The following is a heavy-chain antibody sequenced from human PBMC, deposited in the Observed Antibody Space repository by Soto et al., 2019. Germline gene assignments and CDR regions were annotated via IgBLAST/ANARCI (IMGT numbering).Heavy chain of an antibody. CDR1: GYTFTSYG. Sequence: QVQLVQSGAEVKKPGASVKVSCKASGYTFTSYGISWVRQAPGQGLEWMGWISAYNGNTNYAQKLQGRVTMTTDTXTXIAYMELRSLRSDDTAVYYCARDQAVAGHHYYGMDVWGQGTTVTVSS. J-gene: IGHJ6*02. V-gene: IGHV1-18*01. CDR3: ARDQAVAGHHYYGMDV. D-gene: IGHD6-19*01. CDR2: ISAYNGNT.